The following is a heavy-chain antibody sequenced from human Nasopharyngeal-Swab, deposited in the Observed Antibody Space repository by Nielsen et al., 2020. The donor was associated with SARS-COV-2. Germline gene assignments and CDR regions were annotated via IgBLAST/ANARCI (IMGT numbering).Heavy chain of an antibody. CDR2: INPSGGST. V-gene: IGHV1-46*01. J-gene: IGHJ6*02. D-gene: IGHD3-10*01. CDR3: ARGAYYGSGSYFHYYYGMDV. Sequence: WVRQAHGQGREGVGIINPSGGSTSYAQKFQGRVTRTRDTSTSTVCMELSSLRSEDTAVYYCARGAYYGSGSYFHYYYGMDVWGQGTTVTVSS.